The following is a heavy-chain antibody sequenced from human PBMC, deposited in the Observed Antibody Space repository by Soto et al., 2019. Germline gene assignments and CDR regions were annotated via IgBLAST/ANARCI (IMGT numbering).Heavy chain of an antibody. D-gene: IGHD2-2*01. CDR1: GGTFSSYA. CDR2: IIPIFGTA. CDR3: ARNLDCSSTSCYDTRPLYYGMDV. Sequence: SVKVSCKASGGTFSSYAISWVRQAPGQGLEWMGGIIPIFGTANYAQKFQGRVTITADKSTSTAYMELSSLRSEDTAVYYCARNLDCSSTSCYDTRPLYYGMDVWGQGTTVTVSS. J-gene: IGHJ6*02. V-gene: IGHV1-69*06.